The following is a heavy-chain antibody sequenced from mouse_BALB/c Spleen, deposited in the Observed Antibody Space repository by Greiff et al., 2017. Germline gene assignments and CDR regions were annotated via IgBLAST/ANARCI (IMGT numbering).Heavy chain of an antibody. D-gene: IGHD4-1*01. CDR2: IWAGGST. V-gene: IGHV2-9*02. CDR1: GFSLTSYG. J-gene: IGHJ3*01. Sequence: VKLVESGPGLVAPSQSLSITCTVSGFSLTSYGVHWVRQPPGKGLEWLGVIWAGGSTNYNSALMSRLSISKDNSKSQVFLKMNSLQTDDTAMYYCARDGTGKVAWFAYWGQGTLVTVSA. CDR3: ARDGTGKVAWFAY.